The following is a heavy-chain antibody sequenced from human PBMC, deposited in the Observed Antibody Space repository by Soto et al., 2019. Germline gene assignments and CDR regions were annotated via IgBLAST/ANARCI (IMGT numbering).Heavy chain of an antibody. Sequence: SETLSLTCTVSGGSISSYYWSWIRQPPGKGLEWIGYIYYSGSTNYNPSLKSRVTISVDTSKNQFSLKLSSVTAADTAVYYCAREGAASHSYYYGTDVWGQGTTVTVSS. CDR3: AREGAASHSYYYGTDV. D-gene: IGHD3-16*01. J-gene: IGHJ6*02. V-gene: IGHV4-59*12. CDR2: IYYSGST. CDR1: GGSISSYY.